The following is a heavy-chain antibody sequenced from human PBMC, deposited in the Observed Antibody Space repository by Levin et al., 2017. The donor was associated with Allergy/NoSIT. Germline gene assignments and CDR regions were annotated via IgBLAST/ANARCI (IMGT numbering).Heavy chain of an antibody. V-gene: IGHV3-33*01. CDR3: ARDPRYYDSFSFDH. CDR1: GFTFSDFG. J-gene: IGHJ4*02. Sequence: GESLKISCAASGFTFSDFGMHWVRQAPGKGLEWVAVLLYDGNNKYYADSVKGRFTISRDTSKNTLYLQMSSLRAEDTAVYYCARDPRYYDSFSFDHWGQGTLVTVSS. CDR2: LLYDGNNK. D-gene: IGHD3-22*01.